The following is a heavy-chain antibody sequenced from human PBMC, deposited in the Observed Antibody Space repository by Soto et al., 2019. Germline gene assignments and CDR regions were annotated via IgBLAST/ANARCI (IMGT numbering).Heavy chain of an antibody. V-gene: IGHV4-34*01. CDR3: ARGGEPLGYYGLDV. J-gene: IGHJ6*02. CDR1: GGSFSGYY. Sequence: SETMSLTCAVYGGSFSGYYWSWIRQNPGKGLEWIGEINHSGSTNYNPSLKSRVTIPVDTSKNQFSLKLSSVTAADTAVYYCARGGEPLGYYGLDVWGQGTTVTVSS. CDR2: INHSGST.